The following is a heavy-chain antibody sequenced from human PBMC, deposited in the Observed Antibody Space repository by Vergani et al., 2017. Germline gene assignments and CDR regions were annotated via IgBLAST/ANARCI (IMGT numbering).Heavy chain of an antibody. D-gene: IGHD5-24*01. J-gene: IGHJ4*02. Sequence: QVQLVESGGNVVQSGTSLRLSCTPSSFKLGDYGMHWVRQAPGRGLEWVSMTWYEGNNNYYADSVKGRFTISKDISKNTLYLQMNSLRGDDTAVYYCSRGTRDTPSSLDYWGQGTLVTVSS. V-gene: IGHV3-33*01. CDR2: TWYEGNNN. CDR3: SRGTRDTPSSLDY. CDR1: SFKLGDYG.